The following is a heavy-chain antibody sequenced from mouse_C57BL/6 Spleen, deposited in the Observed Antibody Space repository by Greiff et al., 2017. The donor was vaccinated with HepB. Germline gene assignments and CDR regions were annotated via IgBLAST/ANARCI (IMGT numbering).Heavy chain of an antibody. CDR2: IRNKANGYTT. CDR1: GFTFTDYY. J-gene: IGHJ2*01. CDR3: ARYRGGVSYFDY. D-gene: IGHD6-2*01. V-gene: IGHV7-3*01. Sequence: EVQRVESGGGLVQPGGSLSLSCAASGFTFTDYYMSWVRQPPGKALEWLGFIRNKANGYTTEYSASVKGRFTISRDNSQSILYLQMNALRAEDSATYYCARYRGGVSYFDYWGQGTTLTVSS.